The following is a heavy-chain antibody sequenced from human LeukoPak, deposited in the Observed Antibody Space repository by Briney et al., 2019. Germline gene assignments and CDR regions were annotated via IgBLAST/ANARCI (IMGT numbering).Heavy chain of an antibody. D-gene: IGHD2-2*01. Sequence: WETLSLTCTVSGGSINSYYWSWIRQPAGKGLEWIGRIYTSGSTNYNPSLKSRVTMSVDTSKNQFSLKLSSVTAADTAVYYCARGIVVVPAAKVVFYYYMDVWGKGTTVTVSS. CDR1: GGSINSYY. CDR3: ARGIVVVPAAKVVFYYYMDV. V-gene: IGHV4-4*07. CDR2: IYTSGST. J-gene: IGHJ6*03.